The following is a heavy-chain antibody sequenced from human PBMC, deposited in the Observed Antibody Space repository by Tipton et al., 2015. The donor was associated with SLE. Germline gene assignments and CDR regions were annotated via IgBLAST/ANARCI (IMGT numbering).Heavy chain of an antibody. D-gene: IGHD4-17*01. CDR1: GGSISSSSYY. CDR2: IYYSGST. V-gene: IGHV4-39*01. Sequence: TLSLTCTVSGGSISSSSYYWGWIRQPPGKGLEWIGSIYYSGSTYYNPSLKSRVTISVDTSKNQFSLKLSSVTAADTAVYYCARHGGDYGVLPFDYWGQGTLVTVSS. CDR3: ARHGGDYGVLPFDY. J-gene: IGHJ4*02.